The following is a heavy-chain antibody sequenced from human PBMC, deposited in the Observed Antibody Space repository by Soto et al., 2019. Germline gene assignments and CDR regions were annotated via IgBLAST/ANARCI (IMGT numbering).Heavy chain of an antibody. D-gene: IGHD6-19*01. V-gene: IGHV3-23*01. CDR2: SSASGRSR. CDR3: AKDGNWLDVYFDV. Sequence: XESLRLSCVASGIDFSNYAMSWVRQAPGKGLEWVSISSASGRSRYHADSVKGRFTISRDNSKNTLYLHVTNLRAEDTAVYYCAKDGNWLDVYFDVWGQGTPVTVSS. J-gene: IGHJ4*02. CDR1: GIDFSNYA.